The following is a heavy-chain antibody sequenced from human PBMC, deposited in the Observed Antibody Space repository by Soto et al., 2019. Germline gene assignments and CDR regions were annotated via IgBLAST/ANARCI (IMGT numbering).Heavy chain of an antibody. V-gene: IGHV3-23*01. J-gene: IGHJ5*01. CDR1: GFTFSNYA. CDR2: ISSSGGGT. CDR3: ARGDHYDSSGYNPFNWFDS. Sequence: GGSLRLSCAASGFTFSNYAMSWVRQAPGKGLEWVSAISSSGGGTYYADPVKGRFTISRDNSKNTLDLQMNSLRAEDTAVYYCARGDHYDSSGYNPFNWFDSWGQGTLVTVSS. D-gene: IGHD3-22*01.